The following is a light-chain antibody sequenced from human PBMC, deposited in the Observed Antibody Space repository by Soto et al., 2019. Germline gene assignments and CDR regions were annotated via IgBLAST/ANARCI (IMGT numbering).Light chain of an antibody. V-gene: IGKV3-15*01. CDR3: QQYNNWPPT. Sequence: EVVLTQSPGTLSLSPVERATLSCRASQSARISLGWYQQKPGQAPRLLIYDVSTRATGVPARFSGSGSGTEFTLTISSPQSEDFAVYYCQQYNNWPPTFGQGTRLEIK. CDR2: DVS. CDR1: QSARIS. J-gene: IGKJ5*01.